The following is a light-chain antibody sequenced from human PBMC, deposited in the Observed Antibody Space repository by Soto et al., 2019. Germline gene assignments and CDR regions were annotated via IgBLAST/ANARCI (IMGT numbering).Light chain of an antibody. CDR1: ENINFY. CDR3: QQGYSPPWT. CDR2: AAS. J-gene: IGKJ1*01. Sequence: DIQMTQSPASLSASVGDRVTITCRASENINFYLHWYQQKPGKAPKLLIYAASTLQSGVPSRFSGSGSGTDFTLTLNSLQPEDFATYYCQQGYSPPWTFGQGTKVEIK. V-gene: IGKV1-39*01.